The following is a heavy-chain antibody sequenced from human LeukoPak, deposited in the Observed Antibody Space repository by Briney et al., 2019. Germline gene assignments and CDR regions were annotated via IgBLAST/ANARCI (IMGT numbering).Heavy chain of an antibody. D-gene: IGHD3-3*01. CDR3: ARMYYDFWSGYLYSWFDP. Sequence: SETLSLTCTVSGGSISSYYWSWIRQPPGKGLEWIGYIYYSGSTNYNPSLKSRVTISVDTSKNQFSLKLSSVTAADTAVYYCARMYYDFWSGYLYSWFDPWGQGTLVTVSS. CDR2: IYYSGST. V-gene: IGHV4-59*01. CDR1: GGSISSYY. J-gene: IGHJ5*02.